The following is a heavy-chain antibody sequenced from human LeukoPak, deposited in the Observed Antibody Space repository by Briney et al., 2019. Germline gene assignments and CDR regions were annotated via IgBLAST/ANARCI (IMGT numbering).Heavy chain of an antibody. J-gene: IGHJ5*02. CDR3: ARSGGVRGVIGPHPWFDP. CDR1: GFTFSTYS. V-gene: IGHV3-74*01. D-gene: IGHD3-10*01. Sequence: PGGSLRLSCAASGFTFSTYSMHWVRQAPGKGLVWVSYIKPDGSDTTYADSVKGRFTISRDNAKNSLYLQMNSLRAEDTAVYYCARSGGVRGVIGPHPWFDPWGQGTLVTVSS. CDR2: IKPDGSDT.